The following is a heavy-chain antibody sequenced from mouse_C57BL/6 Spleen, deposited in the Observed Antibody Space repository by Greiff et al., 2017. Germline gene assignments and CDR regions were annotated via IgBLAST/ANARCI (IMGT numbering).Heavy chain of an antibody. CDR1: GFTFSSYA. CDR3: GRDDGTTYFDY. Sequence: EVKVVESGGGLVKPGGSLKLSCAASGFTFSSYAMSWVRQTPEKRLEWVATISDGGSYTYYPDNVKGRFTISRDNAKNNLYLQMSHLKSEDTAMYYCGRDDGTTYFDYWGQGTTLTVSS. V-gene: IGHV5-4*01. D-gene: IGHD2-3*01. CDR2: ISDGGSYT. J-gene: IGHJ2*01.